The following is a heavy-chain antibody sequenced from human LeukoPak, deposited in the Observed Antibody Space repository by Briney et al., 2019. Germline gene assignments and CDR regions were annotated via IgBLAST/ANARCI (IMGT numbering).Heavy chain of an antibody. J-gene: IGHJ3*02. V-gene: IGHV3-30-3*01. CDR3: AKYCSSTSCYERGDAFDI. CDR1: GFTFSSYA. Sequence: GGSLRLSCAASGFTFSSYAMHWVRQAPGKGLEWVAVISYDGSNKYYADSVKGRFTISRDNSKNTLYLQMNSLRAEDTAVYYCAKYCSSTSCYERGDAFDIWGQGTMVTVSS. D-gene: IGHD2-2*01. CDR2: ISYDGSNK.